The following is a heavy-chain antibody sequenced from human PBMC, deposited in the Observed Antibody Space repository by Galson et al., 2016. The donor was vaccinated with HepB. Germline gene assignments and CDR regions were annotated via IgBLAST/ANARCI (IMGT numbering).Heavy chain of an antibody. V-gene: IGHV3-23*01. CDR3: ANRSRYCYNSPLEY. J-gene: IGHJ4*02. D-gene: IGHD5-24*01. Sequence: SLRLSCAASGFTFSNYAMSWVRQAPGKGLEWVSGISGNGARLSYGDSASGRFTISRDNFNNTLYLQMDSLGADDTAVYYYANRSRYCYNSPLEYWGQGTLVTVSS. CDR2: ISGNGARL. CDR1: GFTFSNYA.